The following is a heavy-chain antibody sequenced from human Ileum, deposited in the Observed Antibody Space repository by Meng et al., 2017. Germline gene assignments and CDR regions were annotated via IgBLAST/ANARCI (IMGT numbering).Heavy chain of an antibody. V-gene: IGHV3-21*06. CDR2: TSLTGPTI. CDR3: VRSVDHGGKSGDF. Sequence: GGSLRLSCAVSGFTFSGYNLNWVRQAPGKGLEWVSATSLTGPTIYYADSVKGRFTISRDNTNNSVYLQINSLRGEDTALYYCVRSVDHGGKSGDFWGQGTLVTVSS. D-gene: IGHD4-23*01. J-gene: IGHJ4*02. CDR1: GFTFSGYN.